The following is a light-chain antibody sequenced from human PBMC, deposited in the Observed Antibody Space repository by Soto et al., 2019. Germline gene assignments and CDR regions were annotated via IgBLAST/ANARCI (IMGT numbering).Light chain of an antibody. J-gene: IGLJ1*01. CDR1: SSDVGAYNY. V-gene: IGLV2-14*01. CDR3: SSYTSSSTLEV. CDR2: DVS. Sequence: QSVLTQPASVSGSLGQSITISCSGTSSDVGAYNYVSWYQQYPGKAPKLMIYDVSNRPSGVSNRFSGSKSGNTASLTISGLQAEDEADYYCSSYTSSSTLEVFGNGTKVTVL.